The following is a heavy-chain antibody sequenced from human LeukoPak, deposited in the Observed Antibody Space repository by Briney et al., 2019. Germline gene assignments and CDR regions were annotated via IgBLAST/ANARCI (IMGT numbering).Heavy chain of an antibody. CDR2: IIPIFGTA. CDR1: GGTFSSYA. V-gene: IGHV1-69*01. Sequence: SVKASCKASGGTFSSYAISWVRQAPGQGLEWMGGIIPIFGTANYAQKFQGRVTITADESTSTAYMELSSLRSEDTAVYYCARAEGYCSSTSCYKLDYWGQGALVTVSS. J-gene: IGHJ4*02. D-gene: IGHD2-2*02. CDR3: ARAEGYCSSTSCYKLDY.